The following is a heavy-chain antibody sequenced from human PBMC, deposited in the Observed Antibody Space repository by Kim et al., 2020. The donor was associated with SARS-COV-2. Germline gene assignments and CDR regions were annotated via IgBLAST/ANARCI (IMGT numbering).Heavy chain of an antibody. Sequence: TGYAQNVQGRLTMSRDTSITTAYMELSSLKSEDTAVYYCARGVANGVDVWGQGTTVIVSS. CDR2: T. V-gene: IGHV1-8*01. CDR3: ARGVANGVDV. J-gene: IGHJ6*02.